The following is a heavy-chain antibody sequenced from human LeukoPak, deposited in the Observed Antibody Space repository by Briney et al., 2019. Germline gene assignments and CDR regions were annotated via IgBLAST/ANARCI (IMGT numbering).Heavy chain of an antibody. Sequence: PSETLSLTXTVSGGSISSFYWSWIRQPAGKGLEWIGRIDTSGNTNYNPSLKSRVTVSVDRSKNQFSLKLSSVTVADTAVYYCATKVMSGSYWGAFDIWGQGTLVTVSS. D-gene: IGHD1-26*01. CDR1: GGSISSFY. V-gene: IGHV4-4*07. J-gene: IGHJ3*02. CDR3: ATKVMSGSYWGAFDI. CDR2: IDTSGNT.